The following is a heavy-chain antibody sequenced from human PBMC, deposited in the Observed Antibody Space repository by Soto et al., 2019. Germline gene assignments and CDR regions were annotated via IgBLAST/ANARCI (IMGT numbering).Heavy chain of an antibody. CDR1: GGSISSGGYS. Sequence: SETLSLTCAVSGGSISSGGYSWSWIRQPPGKGLEWIGYMYYSGSTYYNPSLKSRVTISVDTSKNQFSLKLSSVTAADTAVYYCMLGSGWKDFDYWGQGTLVTVSS. D-gene: IGHD3-22*01. CDR3: MLGSGWKDFDY. CDR2: MYYSGST. J-gene: IGHJ4*02. V-gene: IGHV4-30-2*03.